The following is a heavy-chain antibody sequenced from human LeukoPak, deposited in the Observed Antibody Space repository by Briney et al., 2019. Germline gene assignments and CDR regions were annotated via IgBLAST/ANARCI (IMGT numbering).Heavy chain of an antibody. Sequence: PGGSLRLSCAASGFTVSSNYMSWVRQAPGRGLEWLAVISFDGSTKYYADSVRGRFAISRDNSKNTLFLQMNNLRAEDTALYYCATLVTAVTTTQFDYWGQGALVTVSS. CDR1: GFTVSSNY. J-gene: IGHJ4*02. CDR3: ATLVTAVTTTQFDY. D-gene: IGHD4-11*01. V-gene: IGHV3-30*09. CDR2: ISFDGSTK.